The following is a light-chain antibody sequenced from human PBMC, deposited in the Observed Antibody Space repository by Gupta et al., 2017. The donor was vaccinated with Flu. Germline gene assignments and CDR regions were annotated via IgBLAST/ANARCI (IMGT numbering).Light chain of an antibody. CDR2: MAS. CDR1: QSISSW. J-gene: IGKJ1*01. V-gene: IGKV1-5*03. Sequence: DIQMTQSPSTLSASVGDRVTITCRASQSISSWLAWYQQKPGKPPKLLIYMASTLETGVPSRFAGSGSGTEFTLTIISLQPDDFATYYCQEYNRYSWTFGQGTKVEIK. CDR3: QEYNRYSWT.